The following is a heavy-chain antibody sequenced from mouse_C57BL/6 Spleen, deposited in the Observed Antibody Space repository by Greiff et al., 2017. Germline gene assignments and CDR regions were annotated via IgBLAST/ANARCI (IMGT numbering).Heavy chain of an antibody. CDR1: GYAFTNYL. CDR2: INPGSGGT. Sequence: VMLVESGAELVRPGTSVKVSCKASGYAFTNYLIEWVKQRPGQGLEWIGVINPGSGGTNYNEKFKGKATLTADKSSSTAYMQLSSLTSEDSAVYFCARGITYYFDYWGQGTTRTVSS. J-gene: IGHJ2*01. CDR3: ARGITYYFDY. D-gene: IGHD2-4*01. V-gene: IGHV1-54*01.